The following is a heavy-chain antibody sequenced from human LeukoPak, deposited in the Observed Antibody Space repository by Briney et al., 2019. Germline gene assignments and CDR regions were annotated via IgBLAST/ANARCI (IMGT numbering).Heavy chain of an antibody. CDR3: ALLLSTVTTSDY. D-gene: IGHD4-17*01. Sequence: GASVKVSCKASGYTFTSYGISWVRQAPGQGLEWMGWISAYNGNTNYAQKLQGRVTMTTDTSTSTAYMELRSLRSDDTDVYYCALLLSTVTTSDYWGQGTLVTVSS. J-gene: IGHJ4*02. V-gene: IGHV1-18*01. CDR2: ISAYNGNT. CDR1: GYTFTSYG.